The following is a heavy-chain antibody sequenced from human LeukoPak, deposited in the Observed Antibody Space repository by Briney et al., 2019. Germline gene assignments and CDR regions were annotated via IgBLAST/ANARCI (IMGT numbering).Heavy chain of an antibody. J-gene: IGHJ5*02. CDR1: GGTFSSYA. CDR2: IIPIFGTA. Sequence: SVKVSCKASGGTFSSYAISWVRQAPGQGLEWMGGIIPIFGTANYAQKFQGRVTITADKSTSTAYMELSSLRSEDTAVYYCARAAYGILTGYLAESNWFDPWGQGTLVTVSS. CDR3: ARAAYGILTGYLAESNWFDP. D-gene: IGHD3-9*01. V-gene: IGHV1-69*06.